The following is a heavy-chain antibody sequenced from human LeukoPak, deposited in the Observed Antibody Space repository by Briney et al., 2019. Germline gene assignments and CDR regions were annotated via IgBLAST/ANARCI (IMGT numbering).Heavy chain of an antibody. D-gene: IGHD1-26*01. CDR3: ARDRGSGSYNLYYFDY. Sequence: SETLSLTCTVSGYSISSGYYWGWIRQPPGKGLEWIGSIYHSGRTYYNPSLKSRVTISVDTSKNQFSLKLSSVTAADTAVYYCARDRGSGSYNLYYFDYWGQGTLVTVSS. CDR2: IYHSGRT. CDR1: GYSISSGYY. V-gene: IGHV4-38-2*02. J-gene: IGHJ4*02.